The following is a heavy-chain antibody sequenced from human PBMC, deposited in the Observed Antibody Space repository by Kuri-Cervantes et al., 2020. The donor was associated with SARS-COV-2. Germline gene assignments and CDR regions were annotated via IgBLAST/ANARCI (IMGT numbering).Heavy chain of an antibody. V-gene: IGHV4-34*01. CDR3: ARRLVNWGGAFDI. J-gene: IGHJ3*02. CDR2: VNHRGST. CDR1: GESFSGYY. Sequence: SQTLSLTCAFYGESFSGYYWNWIRQSPGKGLEWIGEVNHRGSTYYNPSLKSRVTISVDTSKNQFSLKLSSVTAADTAVYYCARRLVNWGGAFDIWGQGTMVTVSS. D-gene: IGHD7-27*01.